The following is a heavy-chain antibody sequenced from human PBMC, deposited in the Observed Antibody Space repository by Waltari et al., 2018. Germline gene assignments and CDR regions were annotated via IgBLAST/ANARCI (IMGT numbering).Heavy chain of an antibody. Sequence: EVQLVESGGGLVQPGGSLRVSCAASGFTSTSHWMHWVRQGPGKGLEWVSRLNYDGSSTYYADFVKGRFTISRDNAKNTLYLQMNSLRAEDTGVYYCVRGYGGDVYWGQGTLVTDSS. CDR2: LNYDGSST. CDR3: VRGYGGDVY. CDR1: GFTSTSHW. J-gene: IGHJ4*02. V-gene: IGHV3-74*01. D-gene: IGHD2-21*02.